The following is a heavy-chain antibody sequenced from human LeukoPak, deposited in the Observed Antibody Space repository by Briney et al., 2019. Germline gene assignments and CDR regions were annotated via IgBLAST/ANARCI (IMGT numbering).Heavy chain of an antibody. J-gene: IGHJ2*01. CDR2: SYDNWKI. CDR3: ARRIQLWSYWHFDL. V-gene: IGHV4-4*09. CDR1: GDSVSRES. D-gene: IGHD1-1*01. Sequence: SETLSLTCTVSGDSVSRESWSWIRQPPGKGLECIGYSYDNWKINYNPSLQSRVIISLDTSKNRLSLQLNSVTAADTAVYYCARRIQLWSYWHFDLWGRGILVTVTS.